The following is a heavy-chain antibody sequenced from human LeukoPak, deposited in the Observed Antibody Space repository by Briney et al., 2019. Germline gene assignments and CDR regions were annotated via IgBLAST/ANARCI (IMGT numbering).Heavy chain of an antibody. CDR3: ARDGAVAGTLDY. J-gene: IGHJ4*02. D-gene: IGHD6-19*01. CDR1: GFTFSDYY. Sequence: GGSLRLSCAASGFTFSDYYMSWIRQASGKGLEWVSCVSSSSSYTNYADSVKGRFTISRDNAKNSLYLQMNSLRAEDTAVYYCARDGAVAGTLDYWGQGTLVTVSS. CDR2: VSSSSSYT. V-gene: IGHV3-11*06.